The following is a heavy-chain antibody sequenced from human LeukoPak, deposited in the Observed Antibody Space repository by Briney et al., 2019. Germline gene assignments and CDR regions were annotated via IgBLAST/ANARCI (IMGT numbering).Heavy chain of an antibody. V-gene: IGHV3-23*01. CDR3: ATGDKELLFKRRKGGFDP. J-gene: IGHJ5*02. Sequence: GGSPRLPSAASRFTFSSYAMSWVPQAPGKGLKSVPPISGSGGSTYYADSVKGRFTISRDNSKNTLYLQMNSLRAEDTAVYYCATGDKELLFKRRKGGFDPWAREPWSPSPQ. CDR1: RFTFSSYA. CDR2: ISGSGGST. D-gene: IGHD2-2*01.